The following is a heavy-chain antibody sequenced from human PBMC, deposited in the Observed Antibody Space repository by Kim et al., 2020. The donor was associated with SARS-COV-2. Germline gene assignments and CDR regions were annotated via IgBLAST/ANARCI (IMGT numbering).Heavy chain of an antibody. D-gene: IGHD3-16*01. Sequence: GGSLRLSCAASGFTVSSNYMSWVRQAPGKGLEWVSVIYSGGSTYYADSVKGRFTISRDNSKNTLYLQMNSLRAEDTAVYYCARVVGQITPIDYWGQGTLVTVSS. V-gene: IGHV3-53*01. CDR2: IYSGGST. CDR3: ARVVGQITPIDY. CDR1: GFTVSSNY. J-gene: IGHJ4*02.